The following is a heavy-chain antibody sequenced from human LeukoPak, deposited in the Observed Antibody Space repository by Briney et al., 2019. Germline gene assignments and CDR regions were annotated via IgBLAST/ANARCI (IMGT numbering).Heavy chain of an antibody. CDR1: GFTFSSYA. J-gene: IGHJ4*02. CDR2: ISGSGGST. D-gene: IGHD3-22*01. Sequence: GASLRLSCAAFGFTFSSYAMSWVRQAPGKGLEWVSAISGSGGSTYYADSVKGRFTISRDNSKNTLYLQMNSLRAEDTAVYYCARLSRDYYDSSGYYWYRFYFDYWGQGTLVTVSS. V-gene: IGHV3-23*01. CDR3: ARLSRDYYDSSGYYWYRFYFDY.